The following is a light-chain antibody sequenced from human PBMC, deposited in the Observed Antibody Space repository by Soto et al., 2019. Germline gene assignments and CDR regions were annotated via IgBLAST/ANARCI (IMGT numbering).Light chain of an antibody. CDR3: QQYSYSLPYT. CDR2: GAF. CDR1: QSIASIY. Sequence: EIVLTQSPGTLSLSPGERATLSCRASQSIASIYLAWYQQKPGQAPRLLIYGAFTRATGIPDRFSGNGSVTDFTLTISTLEPEDFAVYYCQQYSYSLPYTFGQGTKLEIK. J-gene: IGKJ2*01. V-gene: IGKV3-20*01.